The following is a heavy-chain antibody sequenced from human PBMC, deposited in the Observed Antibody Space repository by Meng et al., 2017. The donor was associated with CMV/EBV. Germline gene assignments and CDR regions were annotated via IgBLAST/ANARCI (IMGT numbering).Heavy chain of an antibody. CDR3: ARWYCSTTSCLFDY. CDR2: ISSNGNTK. CDR1: GFTFNTYE. V-gene: IGHV3-48*03. J-gene: IGHJ4*02. D-gene: IGHD2-2*01. Sequence: GGSLRLSCTASGFTFNTYEMNWVRQAPGKGLEWVSYISSNGNTKFYADFVKGRFTVSRDNPKNSLYLQMNSLRADDTAVYYCARWYCSTTSCLFDYWGQGALVTVSS.